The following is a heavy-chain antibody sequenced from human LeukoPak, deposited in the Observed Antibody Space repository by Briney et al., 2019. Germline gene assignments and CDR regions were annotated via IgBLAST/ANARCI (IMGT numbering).Heavy chain of an antibody. D-gene: IGHD2-15*01. V-gene: IGHV3-30*03. CDR1: GFTFSSYG. Sequence: SGKSLRLSCGASGFTFSSYGAHWVRQAPGKGLEWVAVISYDGSNKYYADSVKGRFTISRDNSNNTLYLQMSILRAEDTAVYYCARDRGSGYCSSSSCFSFDYWGQGTLVTVSS. CDR2: ISYDGSNK. CDR3: ARDRGSGYCSSSSCFSFDY. J-gene: IGHJ4*02.